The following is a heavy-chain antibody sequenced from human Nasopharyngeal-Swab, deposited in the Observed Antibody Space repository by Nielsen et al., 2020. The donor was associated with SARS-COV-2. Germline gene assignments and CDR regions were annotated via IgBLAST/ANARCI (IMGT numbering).Heavy chain of an antibody. V-gene: IGHV4-34*01. CDR1: GGSFSGDY. Sequence: GSLRLSCAVYGGSFSGDYWSWIRQPPGKGLEWIGEINHSGSTNYNPSLKSRVTISIDTSKKQFSLRLRSVTAADTAVYYCATDYGGGSPWGQGTLVTVSS. CDR2: INHSGST. CDR3: ATDYGGGSP. D-gene: IGHD4-17*01. J-gene: IGHJ5*02.